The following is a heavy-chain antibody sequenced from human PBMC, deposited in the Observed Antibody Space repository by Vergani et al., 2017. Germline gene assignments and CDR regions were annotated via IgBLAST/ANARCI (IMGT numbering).Heavy chain of an antibody. CDR2: ISSSCSTI. J-gene: IGHJ4*02. Sequence: EVQLVESGGGLVQPGGSLRLSCAASGFTFRSYEMNWVRQAPGKGLEWVSYISSSCSTIYYADSVKGRFTISRDNAKNSLYLQMNSLRAEETAVYYCAGGGGRQLGGFDYWGQGTLVTVSS. V-gene: IGHV3-48*03. D-gene: IGHD6-13*01. CDR3: AGGGGRQLGGFDY. CDR1: GFTFRSYE.